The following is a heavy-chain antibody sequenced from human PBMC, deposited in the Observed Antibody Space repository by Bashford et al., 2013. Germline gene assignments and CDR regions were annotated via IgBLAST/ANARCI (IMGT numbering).Heavy chain of an antibody. Sequence: SETLSLTCTVSGGSFSSSSYHWGWIRQPPGKGLEWIGSLYYSGTTSYNPSLESRVTISVDTSKNHFSLKLSSVTAADTAVYYCAAEHHHGDYSCWGQGTLVTVSS. CDR3: AAEHHHGDYSC. J-gene: IGHJ4*02. D-gene: IGHD4-17*01. CDR1: GGSFSSSSYH. CDR2: LYYSGTT. V-gene: IGHV4-39*02.